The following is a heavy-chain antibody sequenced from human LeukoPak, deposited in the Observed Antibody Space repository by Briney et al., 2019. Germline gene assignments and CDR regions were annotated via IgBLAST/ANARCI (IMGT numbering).Heavy chain of an antibody. CDR1: GGTFSSYA. D-gene: IGHD1-26*01. J-gene: IGHJ4*02. CDR3: ARGPRRIVGATNYFDY. V-gene: IGHV1-69*05. Sequence: ASVKVSCKASGGTFSSYAISWVRQAPGQGLEWMGGIIPIFGTANYAQKFQGRVTITTDESTSTAYMELSSLRSEDTAVYYCARGPRRIVGATNYFDYWGQGTLVTVSS. CDR2: IIPIFGTA.